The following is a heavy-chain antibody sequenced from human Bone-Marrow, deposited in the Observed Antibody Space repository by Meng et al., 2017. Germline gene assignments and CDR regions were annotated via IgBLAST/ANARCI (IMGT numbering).Heavy chain of an antibody. CDR3: TSQTYYDILTGYRTVDY. CDR2: IRSKANSYAT. CDR1: GFTFSGSA. J-gene: IGHJ4*01. Sequence: GGPLRLPCAASGFTFSGSAMHWVCQASGKGLEWVGRIRSKANSYATAYAASVKGRFTISRDDSKNTAYLQMNSLKTEDTAVYYCTSQTYYDILTGYRTVDYWGHGTLVTVSS. V-gene: IGHV3-73*01. D-gene: IGHD3-9*01.